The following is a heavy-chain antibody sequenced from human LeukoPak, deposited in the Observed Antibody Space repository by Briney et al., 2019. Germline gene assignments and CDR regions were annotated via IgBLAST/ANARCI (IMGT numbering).Heavy chain of an antibody. V-gene: IGHV1-24*01. CDR1: GYTLTELS. D-gene: IGHD6-13*01. Sequence: ASVTVSCKVSGYTLTELSMHWVRQAPGKGLEWMGGFDPEDGETIYAQKFQGRVTITTDESTSTAYMELSSLRSEDTAVYYCARELAAAGTPYYYMDVWGKGTTVTVSS. J-gene: IGHJ6*03. CDR2: FDPEDGET. CDR3: ARELAAAGTPYYYMDV.